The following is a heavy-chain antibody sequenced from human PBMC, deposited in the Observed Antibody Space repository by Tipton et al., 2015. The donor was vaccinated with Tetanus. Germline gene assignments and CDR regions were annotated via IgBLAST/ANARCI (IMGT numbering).Heavy chain of an antibody. Sequence: SLRLSCAASGIIFSSYGIHWVRQAPGKGLEWLAVSWYDGTDKYYADSVKGRFTISRDNSKNTLYLQMNSLRAGDTALYYCAREADCSGGSCFSGDFDTWGQGTQVTVSS. CDR3: AREADCSGGSCFSGDFDT. J-gene: IGHJ4*02. CDR1: GIIFSSYG. V-gene: IGHV3-33*01. D-gene: IGHD2-15*01. CDR2: SWYDGTDK.